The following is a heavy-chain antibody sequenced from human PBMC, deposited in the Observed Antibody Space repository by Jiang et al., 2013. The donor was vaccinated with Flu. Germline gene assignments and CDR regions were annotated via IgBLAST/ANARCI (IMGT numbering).Heavy chain of an antibody. V-gene: IGHV4-30-4*01. CDR2: IFYTGNT. CDR1: GGSISIDNYY. D-gene: IGHD6-13*01. CDR3: ARGPTTATGRAFDY. J-gene: IGHJ4*02. Sequence: GLVKPSETQSLTCTVSGGSISIDNYYWSWIRQPPGKGLEWIAYIFYTGNTYYNPSLKSRVTMSVDTSKNQFSLRLSSVTAADTAVYYCARGPTTATGRAFDYWGQGTLVTVSS.